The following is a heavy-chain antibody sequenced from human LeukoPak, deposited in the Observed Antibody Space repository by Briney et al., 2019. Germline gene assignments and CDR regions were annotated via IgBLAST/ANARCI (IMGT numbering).Heavy chain of an antibody. J-gene: IGHJ3*01. Sequence: SETLSLTCSGSGGSISDYFWGWIRQPPGKGLEWIGHVYYIGKPTCSPSLESRVSISVDTSKNQFSLELTSVTAADTAVYYCARRFRTGGDLHHDAYDVWGQGTVVTVSS. CDR2: VYYIGKP. D-gene: IGHD3-16*01. V-gene: IGHV4-59*12. CDR1: GGSISDYF. CDR3: ARRFRTGGDLHHDAYDV.